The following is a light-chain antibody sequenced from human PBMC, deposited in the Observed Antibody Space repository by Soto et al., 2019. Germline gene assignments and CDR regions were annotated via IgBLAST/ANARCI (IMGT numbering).Light chain of an antibody. Sequence: NFMLTQPHSVSESPGKTVTISCTGSSGSIASNYVQWYQQCPGSAPTTVIYEDNQRPSGVPDRFSGSIDSSSNSASLTISGLKTEDEADYYCQSYDSSIVIFGGGTQLTVL. J-gene: IGLJ2*01. CDR1: SGSIASNY. CDR3: QSYDSSIVI. CDR2: EDN. V-gene: IGLV6-57*02.